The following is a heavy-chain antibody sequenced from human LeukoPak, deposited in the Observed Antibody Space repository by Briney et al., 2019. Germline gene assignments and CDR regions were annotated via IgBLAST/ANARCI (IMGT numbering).Heavy chain of an antibody. CDR2: INSDGSST. D-gene: IGHD3-22*01. CDR3: AREFTMIVPYLFDY. Sequence: AGSLTLTCAASGFTFSSYWMHWVRHAPGKGLVWVSRINSDGSSTSYADYVKGRFTISRDNATNTLYLQMNSLRAEDTAVYYCAREFTMIVPYLFDYWGQGTLVTVSS. V-gene: IGHV3-74*01. J-gene: IGHJ4*02. CDR1: GFTFSSYW.